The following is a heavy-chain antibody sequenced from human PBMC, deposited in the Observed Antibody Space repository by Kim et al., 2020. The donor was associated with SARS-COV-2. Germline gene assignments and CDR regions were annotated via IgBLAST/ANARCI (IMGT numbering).Heavy chain of an antibody. D-gene: IGHD3-10*01. CDR3: AKFESYFQAHWVNV. J-gene: IGHJ6*02. Sequence: AASVKGRFTIYRDNSRNTLFLQMNSLRAEDTAIYYCAKFESYFQAHWVNVWGQGTTVTVSS. V-gene: IGHV3-23*01.